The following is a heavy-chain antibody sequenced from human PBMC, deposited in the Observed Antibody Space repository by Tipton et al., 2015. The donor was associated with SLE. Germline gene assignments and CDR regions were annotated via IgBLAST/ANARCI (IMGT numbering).Heavy chain of an antibody. Sequence: SLRLSCAASGFTFSSYWMHWVRQAPGKGLVWVSRINSDGSSTSYADSVKGRFTISRDNAKNTLYLQMNSLRAEDTAVYYCARNGMDYYDSSGYYHWFVPWGQGTLVTVSS. D-gene: IGHD3-22*01. V-gene: IGHV3-74*01. J-gene: IGHJ5*02. CDR3: ARNGMDYYDSSGYYHWFVP. CDR1: GFTFSSYW. CDR2: INSDGSST.